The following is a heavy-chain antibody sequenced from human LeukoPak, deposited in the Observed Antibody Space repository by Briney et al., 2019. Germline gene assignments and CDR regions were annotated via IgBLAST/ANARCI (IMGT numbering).Heavy chain of an antibody. CDR1: GYTFTGYY. D-gene: IGHD6-19*01. CDR2: INPNSGGT. CDR3: ARDRGIAMAGTIVWYYYYGMDV. J-gene: IGHJ6*02. V-gene: IGHV1-2*02. Sequence: ASVKVSCKASGYTFTGYYMHWVRQAPGQGLEWMGWINPNSGGTNYAQKFQGRVTMTRDTSISTAYMELSRLRSDDTAVYYCARDRGIAMAGTIVWYYYYGMDVWGQGTTVTVSS.